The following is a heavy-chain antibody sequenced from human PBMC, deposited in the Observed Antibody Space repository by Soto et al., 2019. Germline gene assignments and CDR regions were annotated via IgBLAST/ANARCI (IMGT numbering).Heavy chain of an antibody. V-gene: IGHV3-74*01. CDR3: AVAVAGPTAIGY. J-gene: IGHJ4*02. CDR1: GFTFSSYW. Sequence: EVQLVESGGGLVQPGGSLRLSCAASGFTFSSYWMHWVRQAPGKGLVWVSRINSDGSRISYADSVKGRFTISRDNAKNTLYLQMNGLRAEDTAVYYCAVAVAGPTAIGYWGQGTLVTVSS. CDR2: INSDGSRI. D-gene: IGHD6-19*01.